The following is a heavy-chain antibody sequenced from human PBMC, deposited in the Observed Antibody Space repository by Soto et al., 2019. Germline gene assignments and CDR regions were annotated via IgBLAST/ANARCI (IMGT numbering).Heavy chain of an antibody. J-gene: IGHJ5*02. V-gene: IGHV3-33*01. CDR1: RFTFSSYD. CDR2: IWYDGSNK. Sequence: QVQLVESGGGVVQPGRSLRLSCAASRFTFSSYDMHWVRQAPAKGLEWVALIWYDGSNKYYADSVKGRFTISRDNSKNMLYLQMNSLRADDTAVYYCARKTSNWFDPWGQGTLVTVSS. CDR3: ARKTSNWFDP.